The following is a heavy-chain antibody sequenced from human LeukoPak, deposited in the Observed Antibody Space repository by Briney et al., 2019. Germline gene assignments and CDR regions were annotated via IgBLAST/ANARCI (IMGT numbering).Heavy chain of an antibody. CDR2: IYSSGNT. J-gene: IGHJ4*02. CDR3: ARVSEGYDSSGYYEVYFDY. CDR1: GGSISSGSYY. V-gene: IGHV4-61*09. Sequence: SQTLSLTCIVSGGSISSGSYYWSWIRQPAGKGLEWIGHIYSSGNTKYNPSLKSRVTISADTSKNQFSLKLSSVTAADTAVYYCARVSEGYDSSGYYEVYFDYWGQGALVTVSS. D-gene: IGHD3-22*01.